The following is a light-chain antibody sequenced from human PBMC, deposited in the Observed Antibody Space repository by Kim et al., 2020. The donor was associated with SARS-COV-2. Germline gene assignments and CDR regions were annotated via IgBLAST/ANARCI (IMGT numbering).Light chain of an antibody. CDR1: QDIDNF. CDR2: AAS. Sequence: ASVGDRATITCRASQDIDNFLAWYQQKPGQAPTLLIYAASALPSGVPSRFSGIGSGTDFTLTINNRGPEDVATYYCQRYGSAPPTFGPGTKVDI. J-gene: IGKJ1*01. CDR3: QRYGSAPPT. V-gene: IGKV1-27*01.